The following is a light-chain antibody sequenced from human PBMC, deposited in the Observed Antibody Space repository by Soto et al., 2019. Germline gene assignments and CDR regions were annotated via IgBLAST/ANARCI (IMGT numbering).Light chain of an antibody. CDR1: QTISSW. Sequence: DIQMTQSASTLSGSFGDRVTIPCGASQTISSWLAWYQQKPGKAPNLLIYTASNLQSGVPSRFSGSGYGTHFNLTISSLQTEDFGTYYCQQTDSFPITFGQGTRLEIK. V-gene: IGKV1-12*01. J-gene: IGKJ5*01. CDR3: QQTDSFPIT. CDR2: TAS.